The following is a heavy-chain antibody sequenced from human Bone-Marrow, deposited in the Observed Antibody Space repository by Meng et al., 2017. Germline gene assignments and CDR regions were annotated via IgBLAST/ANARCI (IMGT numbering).Heavy chain of an antibody. CDR1: GGSFSGYY. D-gene: IGHD3-10*01. CDR2: INHSGRT. Sequence: QLELPRWGAGLFEPSEALSLTCSVYGGSFSGYYWGWIRQTPGKGPEWIGEINHSGRTNYHPSLKSRVTISVDTSKNPISLNLTSVTAPDTAVYFCASIWFRGNWFDPWGQGTLVTVSS. J-gene: IGHJ5*02. CDR3: ASIWFRGNWFDP. V-gene: IGHV4-34*01.